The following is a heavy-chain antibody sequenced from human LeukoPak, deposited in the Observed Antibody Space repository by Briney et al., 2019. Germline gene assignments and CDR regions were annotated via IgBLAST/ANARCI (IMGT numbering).Heavy chain of an antibody. Sequence: SETLSLTCTVSGGSISSSSYYWGWIRQPPGKGLEWIGSIYYSGSTYYNPSLKSRVTISVDTSKNQFSLKLSSVTAADTAVYYCARGLLEKLLWFGELLAKYYFDYWGQGTLVTVSS. D-gene: IGHD3-10*01. CDR1: GGSISSSSYY. CDR2: IYYSGST. J-gene: IGHJ4*02. V-gene: IGHV4-39*07. CDR3: ARGLLEKLLWFGELLAKYYFDY.